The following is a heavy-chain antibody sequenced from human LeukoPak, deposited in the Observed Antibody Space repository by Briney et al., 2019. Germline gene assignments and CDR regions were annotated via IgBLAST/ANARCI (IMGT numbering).Heavy chain of an antibody. CDR1: GGSISSYY. J-gene: IGHJ4*02. D-gene: IGHD3-16*02. CDR2: IYYSGST. Sequence: SETLSLTCTVSGGSISSYYWSWIRQPPGKGLEWIGYIYYSGSTNYNPSLKSRVTISVDTSKNQFSLKLSSVTAADTAVYYCAKYVWGSYPTFEDYWGQGTLVTVSS. CDR3: AKYVWGSYPTFEDY. V-gene: IGHV4-59*01.